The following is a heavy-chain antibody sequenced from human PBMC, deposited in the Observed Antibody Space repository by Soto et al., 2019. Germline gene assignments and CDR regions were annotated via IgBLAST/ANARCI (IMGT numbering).Heavy chain of an antibody. V-gene: IGHV4-39*01. CDR3: ARQGYNYGCVWVPGV. CDR2: ITYGGNT. CDR1: GGSVSSRSFY. J-gene: IGHJ6*02. D-gene: IGHD5-18*01. Sequence: PSETLSLTCSVSGGSVSSRSFYWGWIRQSPGKGLEWIGSITYGGNTYYNPSLESRLNMSVDTSKNQFSVRLTSVTAADTSVYYCARQGYNYGCVWVPGVWGRGTTVTVSS.